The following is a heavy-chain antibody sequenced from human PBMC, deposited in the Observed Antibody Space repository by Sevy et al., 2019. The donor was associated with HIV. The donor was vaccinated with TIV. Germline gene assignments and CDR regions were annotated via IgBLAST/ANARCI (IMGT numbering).Heavy chain of an antibody. CDR3: ASRNDFDI. CDR1: GGSINSDH. Sequence: SETLSLTCTVSGGSINSDHWNWIRQPPGKGLEWIEYVYYTGGTNYNPPLKNRVTISVDRTKNQFSLKLTSVTAADTAVYYCASRNDFDIWGQGTMVTVSS. V-gene: IGHV4-59*08. J-gene: IGHJ3*02. CDR2: VYYTGGT.